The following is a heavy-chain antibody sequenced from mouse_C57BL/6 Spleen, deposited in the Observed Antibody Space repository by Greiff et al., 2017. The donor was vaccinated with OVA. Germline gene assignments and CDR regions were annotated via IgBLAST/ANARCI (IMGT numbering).Heavy chain of an antibody. D-gene: IGHD1-1*01. Sequence: EVQLQQSGPELVKPGASVKISCKASGYTFTDYYMNWVKQSHGKSLEWIGDINPNNGGTSYNQKFKGQATLTVDKSSSTAYMELRSLTSEDSAVYYCASPFTVVARDRYYAMDYWGQGTSVTVSS. CDR3: ASPFTVVARDRYYAMDY. J-gene: IGHJ4*01. CDR2: INPNNGGT. V-gene: IGHV1-26*01. CDR1: GYTFTDYY.